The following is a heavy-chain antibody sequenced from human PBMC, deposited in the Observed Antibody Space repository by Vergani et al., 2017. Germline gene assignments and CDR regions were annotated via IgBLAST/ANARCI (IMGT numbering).Heavy chain of an antibody. Sequence: QVQLVQSGAEVKKPGSSVKVSCKASGGTFSSYTISWVRQAPGQGLEWMGRIIPILGIANYAQKFQGRVTITADRSTSTAYMELSSLRSEDTAVYYCAVGVAGSWCQLRYYYGMDVWGQGTTVTVSS. CDR3: AVGVAGSWCQLRYYYGMDV. J-gene: IGHJ6*02. V-gene: IGHV1-69*02. CDR1: GGTFSSYT. CDR2: IIPILGIA. D-gene: IGHD2-2*01.